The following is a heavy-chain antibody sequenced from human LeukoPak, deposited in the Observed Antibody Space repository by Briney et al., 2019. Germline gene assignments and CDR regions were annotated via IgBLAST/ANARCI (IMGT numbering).Heavy chain of an antibody. J-gene: IGHJ5*02. CDR1: GGSISSYY. Sequence: SETLSLTCTVSGGSISSYYWSWIRQPPGKGLEWIGYIYYGGSTNYNPSLKSRVTISVDTSKNQFSLKLSSVTAADTAVYYCARDRKGFDPWGQGTLVTVSS. CDR2: IYYGGST. CDR3: ARDRKGFDP. V-gene: IGHV4-59*01.